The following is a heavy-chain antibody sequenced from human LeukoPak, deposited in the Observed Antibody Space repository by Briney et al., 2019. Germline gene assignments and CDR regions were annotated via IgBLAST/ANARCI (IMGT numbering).Heavy chain of an antibody. CDR2: INWNGDST. CDR3: AKSIVNSGTYIPFDY. D-gene: IGHD1-26*01. CDR1: GFTFDDYG. Sequence: GGSLRLSCAASGFTFDDYGMSWVRQAPGKGLEWVSGINWNGDSTGYTDSVKGRFLISRDNAKNSLYLQMNSLRVEDTAIYYCAKSIVNSGTYIPFDYWGQGTLVTVSS. J-gene: IGHJ4*02. V-gene: IGHV3-20*04.